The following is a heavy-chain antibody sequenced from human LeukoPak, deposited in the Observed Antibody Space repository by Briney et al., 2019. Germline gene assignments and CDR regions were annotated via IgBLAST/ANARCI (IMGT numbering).Heavy chain of an antibody. CDR3: ARVGGNYPIN. CDR2: INPSGGST. J-gene: IGHJ4*02. V-gene: IGHV1-46*01. Sequence: ASVNVSCKASGYTFTSNYMLWVRQAPGQGLEWMGIINPSGGSTSYAQKFQGRVTMTRDTSTSTVYMELSSLRSEDTAAYYCARVGGNYPINWGQGSLVTVSS. D-gene: IGHD1-26*01. CDR1: GYTFTSNY.